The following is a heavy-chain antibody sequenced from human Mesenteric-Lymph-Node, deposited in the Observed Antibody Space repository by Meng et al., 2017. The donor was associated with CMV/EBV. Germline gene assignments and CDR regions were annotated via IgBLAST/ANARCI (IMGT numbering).Heavy chain of an antibody. CDR2: INPHSGDK. Sequence: SCKASGYSFSQYVMNWFRRAPGQGFEGLGRINPHSGDKNYAQKFQGRVTMTRDTSTSTAYMELSRLRSDDTAVYYCARLDILTGYYVDWGQGTLVTVSS. J-gene: IGHJ4*02. D-gene: IGHD3-9*01. CDR3: ARLDILTGYYVD. V-gene: IGHV1-2*06. CDR1: GYSFSQYV.